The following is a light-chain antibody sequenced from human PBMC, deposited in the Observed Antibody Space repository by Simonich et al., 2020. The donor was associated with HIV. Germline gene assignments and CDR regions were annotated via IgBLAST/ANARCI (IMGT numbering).Light chain of an antibody. V-gene: IGLV1-51*01. CDR1: NPNIGKNY. Sequence: QSVLTQPPSVSAAPGQKVNISCSGSNPNIGKNYVSWYQQLPETAPKLLIYEKNKRPAGVPDRFSGSKAGTSTTLCITGLQTGDEADYYCGTWDSSLSAGRVFGGGTKLTVL. CDR3: GTWDSSLSAGRV. J-gene: IGLJ3*02. CDR2: EKN.